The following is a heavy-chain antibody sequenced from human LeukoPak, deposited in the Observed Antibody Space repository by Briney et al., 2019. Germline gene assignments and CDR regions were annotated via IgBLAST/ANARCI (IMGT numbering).Heavy chain of an antibody. Sequence: GSLRLSCAASGFTFSSYAMSWVRQPPGKGLEWIGYIYYSGSTNYNPSLKSRVTISVDTSKNQFSLKLSSVTAADTAVYYCARVGAAGKHDAFDIWGQGTMVTVSS. CDR1: GFTFSSYA. J-gene: IGHJ3*02. CDR3: ARVGAAGKHDAFDI. V-gene: IGHV4-59*01. CDR2: IYYSGST. D-gene: IGHD6-13*01.